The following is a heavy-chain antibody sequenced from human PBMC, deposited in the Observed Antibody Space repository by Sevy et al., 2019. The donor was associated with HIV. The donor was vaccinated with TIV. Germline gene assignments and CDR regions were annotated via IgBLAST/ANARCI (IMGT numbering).Heavy chain of an antibody. CDR2: IDWDDDK. CDR1: GFSLSTSGMC. J-gene: IGHJ6*02. D-gene: IGHD6-6*01. Sequence: SGPTLVKPTQTLTLTCTFSGFSLSTSGMCVSWIRQPPGKALEWLALIDWDDDKYYSTSLKTRLTISKDTSKNQVVLTMTNMDPVDTATYYCGRNLGLSSRYGMDVWGQGTTVTVSS. CDR3: GRNLGLSSRYGMDV. V-gene: IGHV2-70*01.